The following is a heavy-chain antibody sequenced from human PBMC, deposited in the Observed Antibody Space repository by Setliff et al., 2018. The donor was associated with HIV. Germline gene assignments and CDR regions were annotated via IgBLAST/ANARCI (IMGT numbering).Heavy chain of an antibody. V-gene: IGHV4-39*07. J-gene: IGHJ4*02. CDR2: MYYSGST. CDR1: GGSISSSSYY. CDR3: ARVFVDTAVLRVLEYYLDS. D-gene: IGHD5-18*01. Sequence: KTSETLSLTCTVSGGSISSSSYYWGWVRQPPGKGLEWIGSMYYSGSTYYTPSLKSRITISLDTSKNQFSLRMRSVTAADTAVYYCARVFVDTAVLRVLEYYLDSWGRGTLVTVSS.